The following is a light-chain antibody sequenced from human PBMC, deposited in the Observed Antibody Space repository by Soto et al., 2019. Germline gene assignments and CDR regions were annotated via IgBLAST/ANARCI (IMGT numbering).Light chain of an antibody. CDR3: QQRSNWPLT. CDR2: DAS. CDR1: QSVSSY. J-gene: IGKJ4*01. V-gene: IGKV3-11*01. Sequence: EIVLTQSPATLSLSPGERATLSCRASQSVSSYLAWYQQKPGQAPRLLIYDASNRATGIPARFSGSGSGTDFTLTNSSLEPGDFAVYYCQQRSNWPLTFGGGTKVEIK.